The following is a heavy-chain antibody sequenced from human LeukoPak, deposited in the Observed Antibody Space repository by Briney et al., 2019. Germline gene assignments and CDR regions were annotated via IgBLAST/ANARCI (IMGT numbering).Heavy chain of an antibody. D-gene: IGHD1-14*01. CDR1: GYTFTGYY. Sequence: ASVKVSCKASGYTFTGYYMHWVRQAPGQGLEWMGWINPNIGGTNFAQKFQGRVTMTRDTSISTAYMELSRLRSDDTAVYYCARFLWRAGGFDYWGQGTLVTVSS. V-gene: IGHV1-2*02. CDR3: ARFLWRAGGFDY. J-gene: IGHJ4*02. CDR2: INPNIGGT.